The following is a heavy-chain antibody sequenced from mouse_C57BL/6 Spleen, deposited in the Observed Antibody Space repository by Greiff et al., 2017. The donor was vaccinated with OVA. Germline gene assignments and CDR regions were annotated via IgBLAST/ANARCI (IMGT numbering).Heavy chain of an antibody. V-gene: IGHV1-64*01. CDR2: IHPNSGST. CDR1: GYTFTSYW. D-gene: IGHD2-12*01. Sequence: VQLQQPGAELVKPGASVKLSCKASGYTFTSYWMHWVKQRPGQGLEWIGMIHPNSGSTNYNEKFKSKATLTVDKSSSTAYMQLSSLISEDSAVYYCARPYSSYAMDYWGQGTSVTVSS. CDR3: ARPYSSYAMDY. J-gene: IGHJ4*01.